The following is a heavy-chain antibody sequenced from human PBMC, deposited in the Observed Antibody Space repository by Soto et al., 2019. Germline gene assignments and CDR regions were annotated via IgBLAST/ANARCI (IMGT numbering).Heavy chain of an antibody. CDR3: ARRNWNYGAFDI. D-gene: IGHD1-7*01. V-gene: IGHV3-23*01. CDR1: GFTFSSYA. Sequence: AGGSLRLSCAASGFTFSSYAMSWVRQAPGKGLEWVSGISGSGSSTYYADSVKGRFTISRDNSKNTLYLQVNSLRADDTAVYYCARRNWNYGAFDIWGQGTMVTVS. CDR2: ISGSGSST. J-gene: IGHJ3*02.